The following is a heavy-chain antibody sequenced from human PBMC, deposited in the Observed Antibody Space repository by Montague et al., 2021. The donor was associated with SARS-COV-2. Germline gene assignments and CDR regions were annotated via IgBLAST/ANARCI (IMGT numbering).Heavy chain of an antibody. D-gene: IGHD3-10*01. J-gene: IGHJ5*02. CDR1: GGSTNNYY. CDR2: IHSSGIS. CDR3: ARGRCYYESGELGS. V-gene: IGHV4-4*07. Sequence: SETLSLTCTVSGGSTNNYYWSWIRQPPGKGLEWIGRIHSSGISTYSPSLETRVTMSVDTSKNQFSLKLSSVTAADTAVYYCARGRCYYESGELGSWGQGTLVTVSS.